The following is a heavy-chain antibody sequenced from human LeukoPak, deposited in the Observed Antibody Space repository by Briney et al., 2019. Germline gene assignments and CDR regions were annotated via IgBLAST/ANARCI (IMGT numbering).Heavy chain of an antibody. D-gene: IGHD1-26*01. Sequence: GGSLRLSCAASGFTFSSYAMHWVRQAPGKGLEWVAVISYDGSNKYYADSVKGRFTISRDNSKNTLYLQMNSLRAEDTAVYYCAKARGELPYFDYWGQGTLVTVSS. CDR2: ISYDGSNK. CDR1: GFTFSSYA. J-gene: IGHJ4*02. CDR3: AKARGELPYFDY. V-gene: IGHV3-30-3*01.